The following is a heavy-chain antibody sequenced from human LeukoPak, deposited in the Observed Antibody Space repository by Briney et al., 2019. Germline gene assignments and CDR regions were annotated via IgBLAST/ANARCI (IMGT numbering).Heavy chain of an antibody. V-gene: IGHV3-23*01. Sequence: GGSLRLSCAASGFTFSSYAVSWVRQAPGKGLEWVSAISARGDSTYYADSVEGRFTISRYNSKNTLYLQMNSLRAEDTALYYCARGAYGDYVYWGQGTLVTVSS. D-gene: IGHD4-17*01. CDR2: ISARGDST. CDR1: GFTFSSYA. CDR3: ARGAYGDYVY. J-gene: IGHJ4*02.